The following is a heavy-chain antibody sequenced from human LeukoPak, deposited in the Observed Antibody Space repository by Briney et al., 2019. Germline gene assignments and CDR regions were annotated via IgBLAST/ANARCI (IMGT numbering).Heavy chain of an antibody. CDR2: ISSSSSYI. D-gene: IGHD6-19*01. CDR1: GFTFSSYE. J-gene: IGHJ4*02. Sequence: GGSLRLSCAASGFTFSSYEMNWVRQAPGKGLEWVSYISSSSSYIYYADSVKGRFTISRDNAKNSLYLQMNSLRAEDTAVYYCARAGSSGWKNYFDYWGQGTLVTVSS. CDR3: ARAGSSGWKNYFDY. V-gene: IGHV3-21*05.